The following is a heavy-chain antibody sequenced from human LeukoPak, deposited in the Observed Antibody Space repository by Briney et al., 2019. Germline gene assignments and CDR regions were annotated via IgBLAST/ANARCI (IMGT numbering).Heavy chain of an antibody. CDR3: ARVRTYYYDSSGYPALDY. CDR1: GFTFDDYG. D-gene: IGHD3-22*01. Sequence: PGGSLRLSCAASGFTFDDYGMSWVRQAPGKGLEWVSYISSSGSTIYYADSVKGRFTISRDNAKNSLYLQMNSLRAEDTAVYYCARVRTYYYDSSGYPALDYWGQGTLVTVSS. J-gene: IGHJ4*02. V-gene: IGHV3-48*03. CDR2: ISSSGSTI.